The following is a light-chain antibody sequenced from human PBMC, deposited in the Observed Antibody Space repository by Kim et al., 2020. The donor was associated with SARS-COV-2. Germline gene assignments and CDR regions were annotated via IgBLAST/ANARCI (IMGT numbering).Light chain of an antibody. CDR1: QSVSSN. CDR3: QQYNNWAYT. CDR2: GAS. J-gene: IGKJ2*01. V-gene: IGKV3-15*01. Sequence: SVCPGESATLTRRASQSVSSNFAWYQKKPGQAPRLLICGASTRATGIPSRFRGSGCGTEFTLTSSSLQSEDFEVYSCQQYNNWAYTFGQGTKLEI.